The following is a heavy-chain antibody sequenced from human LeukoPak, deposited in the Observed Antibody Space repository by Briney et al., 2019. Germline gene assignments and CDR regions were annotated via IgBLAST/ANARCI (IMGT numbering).Heavy chain of an antibody. Sequence: PGGSLRLSCAASGFTFSDYYMSWIRQAPGKGLEWVSYISSSGSTIYYADSVKGRFTISRDNSKNTLYLQMNSLRAEDTAVYYCAKEAYGEPYYFDYWGQGTLVTVSS. D-gene: IGHD4-17*01. CDR3: AKEAYGEPYYFDY. CDR1: GFTFSDYY. J-gene: IGHJ4*02. V-gene: IGHV3-11*01. CDR2: ISSSGSTI.